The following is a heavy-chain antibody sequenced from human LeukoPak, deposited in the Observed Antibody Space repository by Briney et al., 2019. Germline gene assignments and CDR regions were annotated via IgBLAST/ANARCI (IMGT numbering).Heavy chain of an antibody. J-gene: IGHJ5*02. V-gene: IGHV3-21*01. CDR1: GFTFSSYG. Sequence: PGGSLRLSCAASGFTFSSYGMHWVRQAPGKGLEWVSSISSSSSYIYYADSVKGRFTISRDNAKNSLYLQMNSLRAEDTAVYYCARGSLERFGELYLNWFDPWGQGTLVTVSS. CDR2: ISSSSSYI. D-gene: IGHD3-10*01. CDR3: ARGSLERFGELYLNWFDP.